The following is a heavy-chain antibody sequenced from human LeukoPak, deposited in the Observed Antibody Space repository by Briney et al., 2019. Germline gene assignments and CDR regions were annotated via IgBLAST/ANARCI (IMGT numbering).Heavy chain of an antibody. CDR2: ISYDGSNK. V-gene: IGHV3-30-3*01. J-gene: IGHJ6*02. Sequence: PGRSLRLSCAASGFTFSSCAMHWVRQAPGKGLEWVAVISYDGSNKYYADSVKGRFTISRDKSKNTLYLQMNSLRGEDTAVYYCAREAVEQQLYGMDVWGQGTTVTVSS. CDR1: GFTFSSCA. D-gene: IGHD6-13*01. CDR3: AREAVEQQLYGMDV.